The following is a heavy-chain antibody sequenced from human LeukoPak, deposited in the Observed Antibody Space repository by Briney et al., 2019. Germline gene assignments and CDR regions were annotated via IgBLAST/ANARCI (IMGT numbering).Heavy chain of an antibody. J-gene: IGHJ6*02. CDR1: GYTFTSYD. CDR2: MNPNSGNT. Sequence: GASVTVSCTASGYTFTSYDINWGRQAPGQGPEWMGWMNPNSGNTAYAQKFQGRVTMTRNTSISTAYMELSSLRSEDTAVYSCARLWFGELAGLLPQLYYYYYGMDVWGQGTTVTVSS. D-gene: IGHD3-10*01. CDR3: ARLWFGELAGLLPQLYYYYYGMDV. V-gene: IGHV1-8*01.